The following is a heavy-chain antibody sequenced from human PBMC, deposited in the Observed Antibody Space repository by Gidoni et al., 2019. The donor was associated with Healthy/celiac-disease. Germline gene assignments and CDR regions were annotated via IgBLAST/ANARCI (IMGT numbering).Heavy chain of an antibody. Sequence: QVQLVQSGAEVQKPGSSVKVSCKASGGTFSSYAISWVRQAPGQGLEWMGGIIPIFGTANYAQKFQGRVTITADESTSTAYMELSSLRSEDTAVYYCARASSEYCGGDCYNNDAFDIWGQGTMVTVSS. V-gene: IGHV1-69*01. CDR2: IIPIFGTA. CDR3: ARASSEYCGGDCYNNDAFDI. CDR1: GGTFSSYA. D-gene: IGHD2-21*02. J-gene: IGHJ3*02.